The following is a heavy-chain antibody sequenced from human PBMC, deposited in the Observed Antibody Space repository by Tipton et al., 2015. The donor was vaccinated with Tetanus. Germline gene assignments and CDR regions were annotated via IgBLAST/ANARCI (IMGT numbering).Heavy chain of an antibody. J-gene: IGHJ6*02. CDR1: GFTFSSYS. Sequence: SLRLSCAASGFTFSSYSMNWVRQAPGKGLEWVSYISSSSTINYADSVKGRFTISRDNSKNTLYLQMNSLTAEDSAVYYCTRHSNGDSYYYYGRDVGGQGTTVTVSS. D-gene: IGHD4-17*01. V-gene: IGHV3-48*01. CDR3: TRHSNGDSYYYYGRDV. CDR2: ISSSSTI.